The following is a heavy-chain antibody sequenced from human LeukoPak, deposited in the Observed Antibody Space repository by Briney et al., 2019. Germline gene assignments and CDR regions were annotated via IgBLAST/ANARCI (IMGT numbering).Heavy chain of an antibody. Sequence: GASVKVSCKASGYTFTSYGISWVRQAPGQGLEWMGWISAYNGNTNYAQKLQGRVTMTTDTSTSTAYMELRSLRSGDTAVYYCAREGIGWFGELVSRSHMDVWGKGTTVTVSS. V-gene: IGHV1-18*01. D-gene: IGHD3-10*01. CDR3: AREGIGWFGELVSRSHMDV. CDR1: GYTFTSYG. CDR2: ISAYNGNT. J-gene: IGHJ6*03.